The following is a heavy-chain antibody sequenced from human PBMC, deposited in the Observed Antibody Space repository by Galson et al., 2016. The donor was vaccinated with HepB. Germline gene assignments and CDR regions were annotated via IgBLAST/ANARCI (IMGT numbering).Heavy chain of an antibody. J-gene: IGHJ6*04. V-gene: IGHV3-7*01. CDR2: IDHDGSEK. D-gene: IGHD3-16*02. Sequence: SLRLSCAASGFTCINYWITWVRQGPGKGLEWVANIDHDGSEKQFADSVRGRFTISGDNAKKSAYLDMNSLRVEDTAVYYCVPGQLSYGIDVWGKGTTVIVS. CDR1: GFTCINYW. CDR3: VPGQLSYGIDV.